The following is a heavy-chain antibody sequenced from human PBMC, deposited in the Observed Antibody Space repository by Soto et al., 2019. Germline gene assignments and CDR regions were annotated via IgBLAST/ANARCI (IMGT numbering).Heavy chain of an antibody. Sequence: PSATRSLTCTVSGGSVSNSNYYWGWIRQSPGEGLEWIGSVYYRRRSYSKASVKSRITISVDTSKNQSSLNLNSVTASDTAVYYCVSKWTTVITPAYIDCCGPAARVPVSS. CDR1: GGSVSNSNYY. CDR3: VSKWTTVITPAYIDC. CDR2: VYYRRRS. V-gene: IGHV4-39*01. D-gene: IGHD4-4*01. J-gene: IGHJ4*01.